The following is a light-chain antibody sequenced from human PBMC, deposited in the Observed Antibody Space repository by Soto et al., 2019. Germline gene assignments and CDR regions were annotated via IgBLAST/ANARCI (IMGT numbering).Light chain of an antibody. CDR1: QGVSSN. J-gene: IGKJ3*01. Sequence: EIVMTQSRATLSVSPGERATISCRASQGVSSNLAWYQQKPGQAPRLLIYGASTRATGIPARFSGSGSGTEFTLTIRSLQSEDSAVYYCQQYNNWPLFTFGPGTKVDIK. V-gene: IGKV3-15*01. CDR3: QQYNNWPLFT. CDR2: GAS.